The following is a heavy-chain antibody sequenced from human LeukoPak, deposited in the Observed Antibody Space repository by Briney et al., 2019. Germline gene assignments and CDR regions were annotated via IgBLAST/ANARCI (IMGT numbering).Heavy chain of an antibody. CDR3: ARWRKRGYGSGSYNTRPLENWFDP. V-gene: IGHV4-34*01. Sequence: PSETLSLTCAVYGGSFSGYYWSWIRQPPGKGLEWIGEINHSGSTNYNPSLKSRVTISVDKSKNQFSLKLSSVTAADTAVYYCARWRKRGYGSGSYNTRPLENWFDPWGQGTLVTVSS. D-gene: IGHD3-10*01. J-gene: IGHJ5*02. CDR1: GGSFSGYY. CDR2: INHSGST.